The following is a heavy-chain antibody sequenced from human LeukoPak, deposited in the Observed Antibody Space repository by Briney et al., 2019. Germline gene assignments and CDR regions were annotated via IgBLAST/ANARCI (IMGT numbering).Heavy chain of an antibody. D-gene: IGHD4-17*01. V-gene: IGHV4-30-2*05. CDR2: IYYSGST. Sequence: SETLSLTCAVSGGSISSGGYSWSWIRQPPGKGLEWIGYIYYSGSTYYNPSLKSRVTISVDTSKNQFSLKLSSVTAADTAVYYCARDRLTTVTTYTEGYFDLWGRGTLVTVSS. CDR1: GGSISSGGYS. CDR3: ARDRLTTVTTYTEGYFDL. J-gene: IGHJ2*01.